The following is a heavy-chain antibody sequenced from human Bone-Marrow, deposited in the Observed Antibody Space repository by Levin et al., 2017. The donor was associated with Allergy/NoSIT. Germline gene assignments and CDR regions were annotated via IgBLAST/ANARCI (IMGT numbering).Heavy chain of an antibody. V-gene: IGHV2-5*02. CDR1: GFSLSSYGVG. Sequence: GSGPTLVKPTQTLTLTCTFSGFSLSSYGVGVGWIRQPPGKALEWLAVIYWDDDKRYSPSLKSRLTITKDTSKDQVVLTMTNMDTVDTATYYCAQRGSWAGNNWDTGYLDYWGQGTLVTVSS. J-gene: IGHJ4*02. CDR3: AQRGSWAGNNWDTGYLDY. D-gene: IGHD1-1*01. CDR2: IYWDDDK.